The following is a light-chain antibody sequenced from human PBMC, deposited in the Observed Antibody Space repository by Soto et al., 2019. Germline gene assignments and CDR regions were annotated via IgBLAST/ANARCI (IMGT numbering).Light chain of an antibody. CDR3: QHYNSYSEA. J-gene: IGKJ1*01. CDR2: KAS. Sequence: DIQLTQTQSFLSPSIGESVTITCRASQSISSWLAWYQQKPGKAPKLLIYKASTLKSGVPSRFSGSGSGTEFTLTISSLQPNDFATYYCQHYNSYSEAFGQGTKVDVK. CDR1: QSISSW. V-gene: IGKV1-5*03.